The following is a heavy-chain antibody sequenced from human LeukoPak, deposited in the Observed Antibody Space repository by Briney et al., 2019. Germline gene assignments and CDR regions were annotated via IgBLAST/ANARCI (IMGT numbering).Heavy chain of an antibody. V-gene: IGHV3-9*01. CDR3: AKGSGIAVAGTGFDY. J-gene: IGHJ4*02. Sequence: PGGSLRLSCAASGFTFDDYAMHWVRQAPGKGLEWVSGISWNSGSIGYADSVKGRFTISRDNAKNSLYLQMNSLRAEDTALYYCAKGSGIAVAGTGFDYWGQGTLVTVSS. CDR1: GFTFDDYA. D-gene: IGHD6-19*01. CDR2: ISWNSGSI.